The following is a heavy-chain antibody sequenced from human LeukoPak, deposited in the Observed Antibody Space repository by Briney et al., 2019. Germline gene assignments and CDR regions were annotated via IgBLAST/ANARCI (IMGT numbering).Heavy chain of an antibody. V-gene: IGHV3-23*01. Sequence: GGSLRLSCAASGFTFNNYALSWVRQAPGKGLDWISGVDGSGAHTYYSDSVKGRFTISRDDSKNTLYLLMDSLRAEDTAVYFCTKGSAGGRPYYFDNWGQGTLVTVSS. CDR2: VDGSGAHT. CDR1: GFTFNNYA. D-gene: IGHD2-15*01. J-gene: IGHJ4*02. CDR3: TKGSAGGRPYYFDN.